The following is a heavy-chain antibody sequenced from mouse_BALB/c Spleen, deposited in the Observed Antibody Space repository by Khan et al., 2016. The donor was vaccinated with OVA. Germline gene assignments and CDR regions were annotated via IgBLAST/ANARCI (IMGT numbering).Heavy chain of an antibody. D-gene: IGHD1-2*01. CDR2: ISDLAYSI. V-gene: IGHV5-15*02. J-gene: IGHJ3*01. CDR3: ARGGGTAPFAY. CDR1: GFTFSDYG. Sequence: EVELVESGGGLVQPGGSRKLSCAASGFTFSDYGMAWVRQAPGKGPEWVAFISDLAYSIYYADTVTGRFTISRANAKNTLYLEMRSLRSEDTAIYYCARGGGTAPFAYWGLGTLVTVSA.